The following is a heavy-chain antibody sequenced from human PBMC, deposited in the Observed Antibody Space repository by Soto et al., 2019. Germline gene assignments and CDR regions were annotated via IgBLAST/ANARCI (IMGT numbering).Heavy chain of an antibody. CDR1: GFTFSSYS. V-gene: IGHV3-21*01. J-gene: IGHJ4*02. CDR2: ISSSSSYI. Sequence: GGSLRLSCAASGFTFSSYSMNWVRQAPGKGLEWVSSISSSSSYIYYADSVKGRFTISRDNAKNSLYLQMNSLRAEDTAVYYCARCGYSYGWDPETFDYWGQGTLVTVS. D-gene: IGHD5-18*01. CDR3: ARCGYSYGWDPETFDY.